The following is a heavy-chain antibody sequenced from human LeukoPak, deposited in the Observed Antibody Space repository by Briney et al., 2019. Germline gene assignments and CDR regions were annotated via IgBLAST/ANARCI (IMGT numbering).Heavy chain of an antibody. CDR3: ARSGRGYSYGLNP. D-gene: IGHD5-18*01. CDR1: GGSFSGYY. CDR2: INHSGST. V-gene: IGHV4-34*01. Sequence: PSETLSLTCAVYGGSFSGYYWSWIRQPPGKGLEWIGEINHSGSTNYNPSLKSRVTISVDTSKNQFSLKLSSVTAADTAVYYCARSGRGYSYGLNPWGQGTLVTVSS. J-gene: IGHJ5*02.